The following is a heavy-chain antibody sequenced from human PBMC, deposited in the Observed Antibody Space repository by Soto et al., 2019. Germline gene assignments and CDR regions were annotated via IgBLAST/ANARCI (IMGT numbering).Heavy chain of an antibody. CDR2: TYYRSKWYN. V-gene: IGHV6-1*01. J-gene: IGHJ3*02. CDR3: AREGLSWNYGAFDI. CDR1: GDSVSSNSAA. D-gene: IGHD1-7*01. Sequence: SQTLSLTCAISGDSVSSNSAAWNRIRQSPSRGLEWLGRTYYRSKWYNDYAVSVKSRITINPDTSKNQFSLQLNSVTPEDTAVYYCAREGLSWNYGAFDIWGQGTMVTVSS.